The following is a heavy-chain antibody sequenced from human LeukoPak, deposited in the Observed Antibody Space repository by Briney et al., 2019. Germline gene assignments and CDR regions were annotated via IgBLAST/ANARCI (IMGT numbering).Heavy chain of an antibody. V-gene: IGHV4-30-2*01. J-gene: IGHJ6*02. CDR1: GSSISSGGYS. D-gene: IGHD2-15*01. CDR2: IYHSGST. CDR3: ARVLSGYYYGMDV. Sequence: SQTLSLTCAVSGSSISSGGYSWSWIRQPPGKGLEWIGYIYHSGSTYYNPSLKSRVTISVDRSKNQFSLKLSSVTAADTAVYYCARVLSGYYYGMDVWGQGTTVTVSS.